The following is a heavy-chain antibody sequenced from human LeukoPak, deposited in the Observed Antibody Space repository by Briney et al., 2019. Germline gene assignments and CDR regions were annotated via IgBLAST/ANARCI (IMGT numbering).Heavy chain of an antibody. V-gene: IGHV1-2*02. J-gene: IGHJ4*02. CDR1: GYTFIDYY. CDR3: ARDATIRPFDY. D-gene: IGHD2-21*01. CDR2: INPKSGGT. Sequence: ASVKVSCKPSGYTFIDYYVHWVRQAPGQGLEWMGWINPKSGGTNYAQRFQGRVTMTRDTSISTAYMELSRLRSDDTAVYYCARDATIRPFDYWGQGTLVTVSS.